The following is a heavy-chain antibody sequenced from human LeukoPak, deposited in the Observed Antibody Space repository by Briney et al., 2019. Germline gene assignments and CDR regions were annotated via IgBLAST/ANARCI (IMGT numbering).Heavy chain of an antibody. CDR3: AKAPRGFSIYHFKEPIDY. CDR2: ISGSGGST. V-gene: IGHV3-23*01. J-gene: IGHJ4*02. Sequence: GGSLRLSCAASGFTFSSYAMSWVRQAPGKGLEWVSAISGSGGSTYYADSVKGRFTISRDNSKNTLYLQMNSLRAEDTAVYYCAKAPRGFSIYHFKEPIDYWGQGTLVTVSS. CDR1: GFTFSSYA. D-gene: IGHD3-3*01.